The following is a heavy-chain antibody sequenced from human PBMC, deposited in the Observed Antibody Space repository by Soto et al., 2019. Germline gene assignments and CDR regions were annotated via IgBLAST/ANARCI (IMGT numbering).Heavy chain of an antibody. V-gene: IGHV3-23*01. CDR3: AKDPAPGRSSGWFDY. J-gene: IGHJ4*02. Sequence: EVQLLESGGGLVQPGGSLRLSCAASGFTFSSYAMSWVRQAPGKGLEWVSAISGSGGSTYYADSVKGRFTISSDNSKNTLYLQMNGLRAEDTALYYFAKDPAPGRSSGWFDYWGQGTLVTVSS. D-gene: IGHD6-19*01. CDR2: ISGSGGST. CDR1: GFTFSSYA.